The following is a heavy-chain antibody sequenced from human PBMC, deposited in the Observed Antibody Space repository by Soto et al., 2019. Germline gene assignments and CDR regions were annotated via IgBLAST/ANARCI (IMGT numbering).Heavy chain of an antibody. CDR3: ANGGRPPSYFDY. J-gene: IGHJ4*02. Sequence: GGSLRLSCAASGFTFSSYAMHWVRQAPGKGLEWVAVISYDGSNKYYADSVKGRFTISRDNSKNTLYLQMNSLRAEDTAVYYCANGGRPPSYFDYWGQGTLVTVSS. CDR1: GFTFSSYA. CDR2: ISYDGSNK. V-gene: IGHV3-30-3*01.